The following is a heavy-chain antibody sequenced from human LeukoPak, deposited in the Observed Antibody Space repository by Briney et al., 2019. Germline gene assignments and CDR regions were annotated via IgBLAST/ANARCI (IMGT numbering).Heavy chain of an antibody. CDR2: LNPNSGDT. CDR1: GYTFTDYY. J-gene: IGHJ4*02. D-gene: IGHD2-15*01. V-gene: IGHV1-2*02. CDR3: AGEYCSGDNCRQGFDY. Sequence: ASVNVSCKASGYTFTDYYMHWLRQAPGQGLEWMGWLNPNSGDTNHALIFQGRVTLTRDTSISTAYMELSSLRSDDSAVYYCAGEYCSGDNCRQGFDYWGQGTLVPVSS.